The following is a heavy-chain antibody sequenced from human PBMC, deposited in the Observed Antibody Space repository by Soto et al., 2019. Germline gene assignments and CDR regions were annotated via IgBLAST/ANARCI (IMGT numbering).Heavy chain of an antibody. CDR1: GGSISSYY. J-gene: IGHJ6*02. CDR2: IYYSGST. V-gene: IGHV4-59*01. CDR3: ARDRLMATAGTARHYFGLDV. D-gene: IGHD5-18*01. Sequence: SETLSLTCTVSGGSISSYYWSWIRQPPGKGLEWIGYIYYSGSTNYNPSLKSRVTISVDTSKNQFSLKLSSVTAADTAVYFCARDRLMATAGTARHYFGLDVWGQGTTVTVSS.